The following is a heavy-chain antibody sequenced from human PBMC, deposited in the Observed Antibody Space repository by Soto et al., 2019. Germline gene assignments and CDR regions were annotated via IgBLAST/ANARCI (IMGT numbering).Heavy chain of an antibody. J-gene: IGHJ3*02. CDR2: ISYDGSNK. CDR1: GFTFSSYA. V-gene: IGHV3-30-3*01. D-gene: IGHD3-10*01. Sequence: QVQLVESGGGVVQPGRSLRLSCAASGFTFSSYAMHWVRQAPGKGLEWVAVISYDGSNKYYADSVKGRFTISRDNSKKTLYLQMNSLRAEDTAVYYCARLGNVLWFGESPTDAFDIWGQGTMVTVSS. CDR3: ARLGNVLWFGESPTDAFDI.